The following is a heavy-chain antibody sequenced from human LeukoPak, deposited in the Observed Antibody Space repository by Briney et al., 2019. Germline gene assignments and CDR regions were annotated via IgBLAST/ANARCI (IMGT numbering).Heavy chain of an antibody. CDR3: ARGPLGSSSWYFLDPYFDY. V-gene: IGHV1-46*01. CDR2: INPSGGST. D-gene: IGHD6-13*01. CDR1: GYTFTSYY. Sequence: ASVKVSCKASGYTFTSYYMHWVRQAPGQGLEWMGIINPSGGSTSYARKFQGRVTMTRDTSTSTVYMELNSLRSEDTAVYYCARGPLGSSSWYFLDPYFDYWGQGTLVTVSS. J-gene: IGHJ4*02.